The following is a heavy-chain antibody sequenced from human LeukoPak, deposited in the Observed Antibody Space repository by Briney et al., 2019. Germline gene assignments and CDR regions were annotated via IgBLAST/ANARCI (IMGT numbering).Heavy chain of an antibody. J-gene: IGHJ4*02. CDR2: INLNSGGT. V-gene: IGHV1-2*02. D-gene: IGHD5-18*01. CDR1: GYTFTGYY. CDR3: ARGTGEGYSYGRYYFDY. Sequence: ASVKVSCKASGYTFTGYYMHWVRQAPGQGLEWMGWINLNSGGTNYAQKFQGRVTMTRDTSISTAYMELSRLRSDDTAVYYCARGTGEGYSYGRYYFDYWGQGTLVTVSS.